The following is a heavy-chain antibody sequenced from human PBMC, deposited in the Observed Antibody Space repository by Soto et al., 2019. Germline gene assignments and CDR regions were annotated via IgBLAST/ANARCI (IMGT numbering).Heavy chain of an antibody. Sequence: GGSLRLSCAASVFTFSSYAMHWVRQSPGKGLEWVSVISYDGSNKYYADSVKGRFTISRDNSKNTLYLQMNSLRAEGTAVYYCAREIYYYDSSGYGMDVWGQGTTVTVSS. CDR3: AREIYYYDSSGYGMDV. CDR2: ISYDGSNK. D-gene: IGHD3-22*01. V-gene: IGHV3-30-3*01. J-gene: IGHJ6*02. CDR1: VFTFSSYA.